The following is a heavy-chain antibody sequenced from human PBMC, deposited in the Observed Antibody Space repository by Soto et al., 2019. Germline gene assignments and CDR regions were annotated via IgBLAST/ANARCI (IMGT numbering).Heavy chain of an antibody. CDR1: GGSISSGGYY. D-gene: IGHD3-10*01. CDR3: ARDGSGSSPGVY. J-gene: IGHJ4*02. CDR2: IYYSGRT. Sequence: QVQLQESGPGLVKPSQTLSLTCTVSGGSISSGGYYWSWIRQHPGKGLAWSGYIYYSGRTYYNPSLKSRVTISVDTSKNQFSLKLSAVTAADTAVYYCARDGSGSSPGVYWGQGTLVTVSS. V-gene: IGHV4-31*03.